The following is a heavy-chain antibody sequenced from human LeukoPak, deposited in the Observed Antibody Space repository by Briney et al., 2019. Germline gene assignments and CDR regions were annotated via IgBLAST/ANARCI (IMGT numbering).Heavy chain of an antibody. CDR3: ATTPALNWFDS. Sequence: SETLSLTCTVPGGSISSSSYYWGWIRQPPGKGLEWIGTISYSGSTDYNPSLKSRLIMSVDTSKNQFSLKLSSVTAADTAIYYCATTPALNWFDSWGQGTLVTASA. CDR1: GGSISSSSYY. D-gene: IGHD2-15*01. J-gene: IGHJ5*01. CDR2: ISYSGST. V-gene: IGHV4-39*01.